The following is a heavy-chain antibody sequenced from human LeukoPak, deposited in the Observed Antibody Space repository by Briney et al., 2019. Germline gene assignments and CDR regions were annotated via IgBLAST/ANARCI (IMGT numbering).Heavy chain of an antibody. Sequence: PGGSLSVSCAASGFTVNNNYMIWVRQAPGKGLEWVSVIYTGGGAYYADSVRGRFTISRDNSKNTLYLQMNSLRVEDTAIYYCSRVDYWGQGTLVTVSS. J-gene: IGHJ4*01. V-gene: IGHV3-53*01. CDR1: GFTVNNNY. CDR2: IYTGGGA. CDR3: SRVDY.